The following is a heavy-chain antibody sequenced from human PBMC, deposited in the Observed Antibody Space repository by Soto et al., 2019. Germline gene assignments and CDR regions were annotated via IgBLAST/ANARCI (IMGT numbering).Heavy chain of an antibody. CDR3: AKDLDIAVAGNYFDY. D-gene: IGHD6-19*01. Sequence: SLRLSCAASGFTFSSYGMHWVRQAPGKGLEWVAVISYDGSNKYYADSVKGRFTISRDNSKNTLYLQMNSLRAEDTAVYYCAKDLDIAVAGNYFDYWGQGTLVTVSS. CDR1: GFTFSSYG. J-gene: IGHJ4*02. CDR2: ISYDGSNK. V-gene: IGHV3-30*18.